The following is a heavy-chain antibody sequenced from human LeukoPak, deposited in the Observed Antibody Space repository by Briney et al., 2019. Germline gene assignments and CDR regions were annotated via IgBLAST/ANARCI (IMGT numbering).Heavy chain of an antibody. CDR2: ISGGGST. V-gene: IGHV3-23*01. D-gene: IGHD3-9*01. CDR3: AKEGRYFDWLRYYYYYGMDV. J-gene: IGHJ6*02. CDR1: GFTFSSYA. Sequence: GGSLRLSCAASGFTFSSYAMSWVRQAPGKGLEWVSAISGGGSTYYADSVKGRFTISRDNSKNTLYLQMNSLRAEDTAVYYCAKEGRYFDWLRYYYYYGMDVWGQGTTVTVSS.